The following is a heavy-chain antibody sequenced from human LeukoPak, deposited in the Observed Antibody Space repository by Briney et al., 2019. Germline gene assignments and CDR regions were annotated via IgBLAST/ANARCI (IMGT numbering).Heavy chain of an antibody. J-gene: IGHJ3*02. CDR2: ISYDGSNK. CDR1: GFTFSSYA. D-gene: IGHD6-13*01. Sequence: GRSLRLSCAASGFTFSSYAMHWVRQAPGKGLEWVAVISYDGSNKYYADSVKGRFTISRDNSKNTLYLQMNSLRAEDTAVYYCAKGEGGYSSSWYRFGAFDIWGQGTMVTVSS. CDR3: AKGEGGYSSSWYRFGAFDI. V-gene: IGHV3-30*04.